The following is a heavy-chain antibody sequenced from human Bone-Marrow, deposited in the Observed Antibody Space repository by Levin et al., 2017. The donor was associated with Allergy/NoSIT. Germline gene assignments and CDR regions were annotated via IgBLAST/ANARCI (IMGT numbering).Heavy chain of an antibody. Sequence: GGSLRLSCAASGFIFSTYAVTWVRQAPGKGLEWVSATSSVGDDTYYADSVRGRFTISRDNSKNRLYLHMNSLRADDTAISYCAKAGAARGAYYFDYWGHGTLVTVSS. D-gene: IGHD6-6*01. CDR1: GFIFSTYA. J-gene: IGHJ4*01. CDR2: TSSVGDDT. V-gene: IGHV3-23*01. CDR3: AKAGAARGAYYFDY.